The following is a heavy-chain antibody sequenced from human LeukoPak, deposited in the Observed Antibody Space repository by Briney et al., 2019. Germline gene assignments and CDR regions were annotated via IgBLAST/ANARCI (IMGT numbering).Heavy chain of an antibody. CDR3: ARGNGSYFFDY. D-gene: IGHD1-26*01. CDR1: GGSISSSSSY. CDR2: IYYSGST. V-gene: IGHV4-39*07. J-gene: IGHJ4*02. Sequence: SETLSLTCTVSGGSISSSSSYWGWIRQPPGKGLEWIGSIYYSGSTYYNPSLKSRVTISVDTSKNQFSLKLSSVTAADTAVYYCARGNGSYFFDYWGQGTLVTVSS.